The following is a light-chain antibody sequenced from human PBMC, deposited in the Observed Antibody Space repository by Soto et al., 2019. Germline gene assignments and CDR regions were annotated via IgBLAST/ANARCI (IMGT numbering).Light chain of an antibody. Sequence: DIQMTHSPSSLSASVGDRITITCRASRSISNYLNWYQQKPGKAPNLLIYAASSLQSGVPSRFSGSGSRTDFTLTISSLQPEDFATYYCQQSFSTPRTFGQGTKVDIK. CDR1: RSISNY. CDR3: QQSFSTPRT. J-gene: IGKJ1*01. V-gene: IGKV1-39*01. CDR2: AAS.